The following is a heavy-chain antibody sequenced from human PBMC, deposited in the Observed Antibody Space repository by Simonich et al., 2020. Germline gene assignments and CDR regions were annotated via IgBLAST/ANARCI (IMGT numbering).Heavy chain of an antibody. CDR3: ARGLRVAAAGTAFQH. D-gene: IGHD6-13*01. Sequence: QVQLQQWGAGLLKPSETLSLTCAVYGGSFSGYYWGWIRQPPGKGLEWIGEINHRGITNSNPTLKIRVTISVDTSKNQFSRKLSSVTAAETAVYYCARGLRVAAAGTAFQHWGQSTLVTVSS. V-gene: IGHV4-34*01. CDR2: INHRGIT. CDR1: GGSFSGYY. J-gene: IGHJ1*01.